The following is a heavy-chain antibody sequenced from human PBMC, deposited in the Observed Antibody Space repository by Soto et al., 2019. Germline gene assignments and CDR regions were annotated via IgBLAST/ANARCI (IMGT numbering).Heavy chain of an antibody. CDR2: IYPGDSDT. D-gene: IGHD3-22*01. V-gene: IGHV5-51*01. CDR1: GYSFTSYW. J-gene: IGHJ6*02. Sequence: GESLKISCKGSGYSFTSYWIGWVRQMPGKGLEWMGIIYPGDSDTRYSPSFQGQVTISADKSISTAYLQWSSLKASVTAMYYCARLDNYYDSSGYYLYYYYGMDVWGQGTTVTVSS. CDR3: ARLDNYYDSSGYYLYYYYGMDV.